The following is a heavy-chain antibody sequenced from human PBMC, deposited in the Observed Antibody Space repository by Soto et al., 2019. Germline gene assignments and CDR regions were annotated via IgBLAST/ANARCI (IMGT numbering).Heavy chain of an antibody. CDR2: INRDGGST. V-gene: IGHV3-74*01. CDR1: GFTFRNYW. J-gene: IGHJ4*02. Sequence: GGSLRLSCAASGFTFRNYWMHWVRQAPGKGLVWVSRINRDGGSTSYADSVKGRVTISRDTAKNTLYLQMNRLRAEDTAVYDCAREIVTNGESYFDSWGQGTLVTVFS. D-gene: IGHD2-15*01. CDR3: AREIVTNGESYFDS.